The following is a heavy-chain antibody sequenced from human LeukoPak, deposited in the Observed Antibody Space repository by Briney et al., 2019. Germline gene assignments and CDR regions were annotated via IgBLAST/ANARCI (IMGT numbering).Heavy chain of an antibody. CDR1: GGSFSGYY. V-gene: IGHV4-34*01. CDR3: ARGTVQYDYVWGSYRYPHFDY. D-gene: IGHD3-16*02. CDR2: INHSGST. Sequence: SETLSLTCAVYGGSFSGYYWSWIRQPPGKGLEWIGEINHSGSTNYNPSLKSRVTISVDTSKNQFSLKLSSVTAADTAVYYCARGTVQYDYVWGSYRYPHFDYWGQGTLVTVSS. J-gene: IGHJ4*02.